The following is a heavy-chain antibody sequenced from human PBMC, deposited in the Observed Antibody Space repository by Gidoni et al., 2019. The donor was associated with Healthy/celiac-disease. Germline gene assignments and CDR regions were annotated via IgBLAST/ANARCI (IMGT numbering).Heavy chain of an antibody. V-gene: IGHV1-3*01. J-gene: IGHJ4*02. CDR1: GYTFTSYA. Sequence: QVQLVQSGAEVKKPGASVKVSCKASGYTFTSYAMHWVRQAPGQRLEWMGWINAGNGNTKYSQKFQGRVTITRDTSASTAYMELSSLRSEDTAVYYCARGIMITFGGVIVIPELDYWGQGTLVTVSS. CDR2: INAGNGNT. CDR3: ARGIMITFGGVIVIPELDY. D-gene: IGHD3-16*02.